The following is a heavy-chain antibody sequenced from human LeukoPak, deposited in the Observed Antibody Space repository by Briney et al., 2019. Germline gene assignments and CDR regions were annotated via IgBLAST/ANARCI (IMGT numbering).Heavy chain of an antibody. CDR2: IYYSGRT. Sequence: SETLSLTCAVYGVSFSGYYWTWIRQHPGKGLEWIGYIYYSGRTYYNSSLKSRVTISVDTSKNQFSLKLSSVTAADTAVYYCARGIRWLQLSYFDYWGQGTLVTVSS. J-gene: IGHJ4*02. D-gene: IGHD5-24*01. CDR3: ARGIRWLQLSYFDY. V-gene: IGHV4-31*11. CDR1: GVSFSGYY.